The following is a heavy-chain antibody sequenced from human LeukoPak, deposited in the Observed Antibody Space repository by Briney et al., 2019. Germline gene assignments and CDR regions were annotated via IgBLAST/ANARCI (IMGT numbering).Heavy chain of an antibody. D-gene: IGHD6-19*01. CDR2: TYYRSKWYD. CDR1: GDSVSSKNGA. J-gene: IGHJ5*01. Sequence: SQTLSLTCAISGDSVSSKNGAWNWIRQSPSRGPEWLGRTYYRSKWYDEYADSVKGRVTISPDTSKNQFSLHVYSVTPEDTAVYYCARDLGTSGWYTFDFWGQGTLVTVSS. V-gene: IGHV6-1*01. CDR3: ARDLGTSGWYTFDF.